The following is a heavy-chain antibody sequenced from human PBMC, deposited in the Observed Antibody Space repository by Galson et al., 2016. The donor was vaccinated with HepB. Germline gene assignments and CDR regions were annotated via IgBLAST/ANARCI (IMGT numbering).Heavy chain of an antibody. J-gene: IGHJ4*02. CDR2: IWYDGSNK. Sequence: SLRLSCAASGFTFSRHGMHWVRQTPGKGLEWVAVIWYDGSNKYYVDSVKGRFTISRDDSKNALYLQMNSLRAEDTAVYYCARERRYYGSGSHYYFDLWGQGTLVTFSS. D-gene: IGHD3-10*01. CDR1: GFTFSRHG. CDR3: ARERRYYGSGSHYYFDL. V-gene: IGHV3-33*01.